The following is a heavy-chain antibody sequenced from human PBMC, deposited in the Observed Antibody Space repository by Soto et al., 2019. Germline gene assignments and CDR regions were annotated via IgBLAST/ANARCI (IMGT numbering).Heavy chain of an antibody. V-gene: IGHV3-30*18. D-gene: IGHD2-21*01. Sequence: VGSLRLSCAASGFTFSSYGMHWVRQAPGKGLEWVAVISYDGSNKYYADSVKGRFTISRDNSKITLYLQMNSLRAEDTAVYYCAKGVGSILWWWTGMDVWGQGTTVTVSS. CDR2: ISYDGSNK. CDR3: AKGVGSILWWWTGMDV. J-gene: IGHJ6*02. CDR1: GFTFSSYG.